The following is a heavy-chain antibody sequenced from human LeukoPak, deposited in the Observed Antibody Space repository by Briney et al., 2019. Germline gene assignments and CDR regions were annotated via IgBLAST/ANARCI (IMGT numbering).Heavy chain of an antibody. Sequence: ASVKVSCKASGYTFTGYYMHWVRQAPGQGLEWMGWINPNSGGTNYAQKFQGRVTMTRDTSISTAYMELSRLRSDDTAVYYCARGRRLGYCSGGSCLFATPNWFDPWGQGTLVTVSS. CDR3: ARGRRLGYCSGGSCLFATPNWFDP. V-gene: IGHV1-2*02. D-gene: IGHD2-15*01. CDR2: INPNSGGT. CDR1: GYTFTGYY. J-gene: IGHJ5*02.